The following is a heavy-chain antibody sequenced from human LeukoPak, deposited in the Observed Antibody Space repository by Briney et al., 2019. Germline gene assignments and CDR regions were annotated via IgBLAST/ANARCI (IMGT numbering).Heavy chain of an antibody. D-gene: IGHD6-13*01. Sequence: PGGSLRLSCAASGFTFSSYWMSWVRQAPGKGLEWVANIKQDGSEKYYVDSVKGRFTISRDNAKNSLYLQMNSLRAEDTAVYYCASEFAAAGHYFDYLGQGNLFTVSS. J-gene: IGHJ4*02. V-gene: IGHV3-7*01. CDR2: IKQDGSEK. CDR1: GFTFSSYW. CDR3: ASEFAAAGHYFDY.